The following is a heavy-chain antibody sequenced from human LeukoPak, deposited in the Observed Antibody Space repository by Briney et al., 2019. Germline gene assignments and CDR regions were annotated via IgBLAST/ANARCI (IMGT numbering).Heavy chain of an antibody. Sequence: PSETLSLTCTVSGGSISSYYWNWIRQPPGKGLEWIGYIYYSGSTNYNPSLKSRVTISVDTSKNQFSLNLTSVTAADTAVYYCAREQQRGYFDYWGQGTLVTVSS. V-gene: IGHV4-59*01. CDR3: AREQQRGYFDY. D-gene: IGHD6-13*01. J-gene: IGHJ4*02. CDR2: IYYSGST. CDR1: GGSISSYY.